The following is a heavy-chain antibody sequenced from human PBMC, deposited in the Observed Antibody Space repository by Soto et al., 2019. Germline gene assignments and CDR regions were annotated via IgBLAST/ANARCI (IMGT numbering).Heavy chain of an antibody. D-gene: IGHD6-13*01. V-gene: IGHV3-66*01. J-gene: IGHJ6*02. CDR2: IYSGGST. CDR1: GFTVSSNY. CDR3: AREDNPWAAAGTSFFASGGMDV. Sequence: PGGSLRLSCAASGFTVSSNYMSWVRQAPGKGLEWVSVIYSGGSTYYADSVKGRFTISRDNSKNTLYLQMNSLRAEDTAVYYCAREDNPWAAAGTSFFASGGMDVWGQGTTVTVSS.